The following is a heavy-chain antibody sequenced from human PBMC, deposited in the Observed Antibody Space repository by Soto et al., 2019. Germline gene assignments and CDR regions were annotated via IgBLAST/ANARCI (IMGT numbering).Heavy chain of an antibody. V-gene: IGHV1-69*12. CDR2: IMPIFGTV. CDR1: GGTFRSYA. Sequence: QVQLVQSGAEVKKPGSSVKVSCKASGGTFRSYAISWVRQAPGQGLEWMGGIMPIFGTVNYAQKFRDRVTITADESTTTAYLEMSGLRSEDTAMYYCAREGSYAGHENWFDPWGQGTLVTVSS. CDR3: AREGSYAGHENWFDP. J-gene: IGHJ5*02. D-gene: IGHD3-16*01.